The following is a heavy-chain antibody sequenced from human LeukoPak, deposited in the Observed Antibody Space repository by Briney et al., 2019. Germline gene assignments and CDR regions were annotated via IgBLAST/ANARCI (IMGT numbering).Heavy chain of an antibody. CDR2: ISGSGGST. CDR1: GFTFSSYA. Sequence: RGSLRLSCAASGFTFSSYAMSWVRQATGKGLEWVSAISGSGGSTYYADSVKGRFTISRDNSKNTLYLQMNSLRAEDTAVYYCAKGSSSSSTGYWGQGTLVTVSS. V-gene: IGHV3-23*01. D-gene: IGHD6-6*01. J-gene: IGHJ4*02. CDR3: AKGSSSSSTGY.